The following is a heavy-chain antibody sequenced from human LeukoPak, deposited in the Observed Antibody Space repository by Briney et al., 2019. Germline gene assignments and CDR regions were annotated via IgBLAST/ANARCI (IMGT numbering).Heavy chain of an antibody. CDR2: MSPNSGNT. V-gene: IGHV1-8*01. J-gene: IGHJ4*02. CDR3: ARDQEGFDY. Sequence: ASVKVSCTASGYTFISYDINWVRQATGQGLEWMGWMSPNSGNTGYAQKFQGRVTVTRDTSTSTVHMELSGLRSEDTAVYYCARDQEGFDYWGQGTLVTVSS. CDR1: GYTFISYD.